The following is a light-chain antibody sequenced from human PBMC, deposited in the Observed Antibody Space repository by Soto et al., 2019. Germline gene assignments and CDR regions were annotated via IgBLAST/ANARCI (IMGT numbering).Light chain of an antibody. V-gene: IGKV1-9*01. J-gene: IGKJ1*01. CDR2: LAS. CDR1: QVISKY. CDR3: RQRSIWPPT. Sequence: DLQMTQSPSTLSASVGDRVTITCPASQVISKYLAWYQQKPGTAPKLLIYLASTLQGGVPSRFSGSGSGTDFTLTISSLEPEDSAVYYCRQRSIWPPTFGQGTKVDIK.